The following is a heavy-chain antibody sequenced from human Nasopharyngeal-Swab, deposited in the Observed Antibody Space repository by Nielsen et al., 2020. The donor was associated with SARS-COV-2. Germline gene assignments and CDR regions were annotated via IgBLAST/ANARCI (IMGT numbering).Heavy chain of an antibody. CDR2: ISSSSSYI. D-gene: IGHD3-3*01. CDR1: GFTFRSYS. Sequence: GESLKISCAASGFTFRSYSMNWVRQAPGKGLEWVSSISSSSSYIYYADSVKGRFTISRDNAKNSLYLQMNSLRAEDTAVYYCARDPSLYYDFWSGRFDPWGQGTLVTVSS. CDR3: ARDPSLYYDFWSGRFDP. V-gene: IGHV3-21*01. J-gene: IGHJ5*02.